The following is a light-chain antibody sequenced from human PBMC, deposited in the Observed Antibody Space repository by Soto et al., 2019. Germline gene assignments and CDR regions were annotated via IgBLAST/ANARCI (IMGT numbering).Light chain of an antibody. J-gene: IGLJ2*01. CDR1: SSNIGAGYD. Sequence: QSVLTQPPSVSGAPGQRVTISCTGSSSNIGAGYDVHWYQQLPGRAPKLLIYGNTNRLSGVPDRFSGSKSGTSASLAITGLQAEDEADYYCLSFDSSLSVVFGGGTKLTVL. CDR3: LSFDSSLSVV. V-gene: IGLV1-40*01. CDR2: GNT.